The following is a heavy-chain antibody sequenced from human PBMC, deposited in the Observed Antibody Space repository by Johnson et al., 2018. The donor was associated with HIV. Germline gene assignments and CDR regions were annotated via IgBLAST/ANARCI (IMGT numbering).Heavy chain of an antibody. CDR1: GFSFSIYG. CDR2: ISYDGTNK. J-gene: IGHJ3*02. D-gene: IGHD4-17*01. V-gene: IGHV3-30*03. CDR3: ARERIYGDDAFDI. Sequence: QVQLVESGGIAVQPGGSLRLSCAASGFSFSIYGMHWVRQAPGKGLEWVAVISYDGTNKYYADSVKGRFTISRDNSKNTLYLQMNSLRAEDTAVYYCARERIYGDDAFDIWGQGTMVTVSS.